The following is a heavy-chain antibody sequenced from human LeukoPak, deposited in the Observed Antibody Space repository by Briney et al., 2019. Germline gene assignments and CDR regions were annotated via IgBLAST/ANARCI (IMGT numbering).Heavy chain of an antibody. CDR3: AREDYSGYDFYDY. V-gene: IGHV3-74*01. CDR2: INSYGSSR. CDR1: GFTFSSYW. Sequence: PGGSLRLSCAASGFTFSSYWMHWVRQAPGKGLVWVSLINSYGSSRNYADSVEGRFTISRDNAKNTLYLQMNSLRVEDTAVYYCAREDYSGYDFYDYWGQGSLVTVSS. D-gene: IGHD5-12*01. J-gene: IGHJ4*02.